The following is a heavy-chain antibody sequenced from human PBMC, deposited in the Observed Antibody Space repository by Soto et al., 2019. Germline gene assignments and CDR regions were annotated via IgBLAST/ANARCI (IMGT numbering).Heavy chain of an antibody. Sequence: EVQPVESGGGLVQPGGSLRLSCAASGFTFRSYWMSWVRQAPGKGLEWVANIKQDGSEKYYVDSVKGRFTISRDNAKNSLYLQMNSLRAEDAAVYFCARVTVIRAEGHDFWGPGTLVTVSS. CDR1: GFTFRSYW. V-gene: IGHV3-7*01. CDR3: ARVTVIRAEGHDF. CDR2: IKQDGSEK. J-gene: IGHJ4*02. D-gene: IGHD4-4*01.